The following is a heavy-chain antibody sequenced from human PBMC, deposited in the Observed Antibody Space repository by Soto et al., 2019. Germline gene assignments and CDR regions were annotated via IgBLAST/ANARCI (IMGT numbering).Heavy chain of an antibody. CDR1: GFTFSDCY. CDR2: ISSSGNII. V-gene: IGHV3-11*01. Sequence: PGGSLRLSCAASGFTFSDCYMSWIRQAPGKGLEWVSYISSSGNIIYYADSVKGRFTISRDNAKNSLYLQMNSLRADDTAVYYCARDLGYYDSSGYFDYWGQGTLVTVSS. D-gene: IGHD3-22*01. J-gene: IGHJ4*02. CDR3: ARDLGYYDSSGYFDY.